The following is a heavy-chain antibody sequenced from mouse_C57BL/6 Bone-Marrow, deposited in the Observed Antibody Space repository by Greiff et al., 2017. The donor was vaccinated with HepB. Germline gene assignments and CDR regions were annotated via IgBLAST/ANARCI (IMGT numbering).Heavy chain of an antibody. CDR1: GYSITSGYY. V-gene: IGHV3-6*01. CDR2: ISYDGSN. J-gene: IGHJ4*01. Sequence: EVQLVESGPGLVKPSQSLSLTCSVTGYSITSGYYWNWIRQFPGNKLEWMGYISYDGSNNYNPSLKNRISITRDTSKNQFFLKMNSVTTEDTATYYCARGSTVVATDAMDYWGQGTSVTVSS. D-gene: IGHD1-1*01. CDR3: ARGSTVVATDAMDY.